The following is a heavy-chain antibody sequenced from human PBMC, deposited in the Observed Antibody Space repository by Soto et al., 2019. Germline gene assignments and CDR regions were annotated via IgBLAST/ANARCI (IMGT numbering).Heavy chain of an antibody. J-gene: IGHJ5*02. Sequence: QVHLQESGPGLVTPSGTLSLTCAVSGVSISSSNWWTWVRQAPGKGLEWIGEMWPSGGTTYNPSLQNRVTISVANSKNNLSLTLTSVTAADTAIYYCARCLHCSNGGRFDPWGQGALVTVSS. D-gene: IGHD2-8*01. CDR2: MWPSGGT. V-gene: IGHV4-4*02. CDR1: GVSISSSNW. CDR3: ARCLHCSNGGRFDP.